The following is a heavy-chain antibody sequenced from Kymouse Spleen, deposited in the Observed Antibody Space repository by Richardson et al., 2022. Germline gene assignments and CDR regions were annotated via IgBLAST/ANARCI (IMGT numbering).Heavy chain of an antibody. CDR3: AKDTDGDYYYYGMDV. D-gene: IGHD4-17*01,IGHD4-23*01. V-gene: IGHV3-9*01. CDR1: GFTFDDYA. Sequence: EVQLVESGGGLVQPGRSLRLSCAASGFTFDDYAMHWVRQAPGKGLEWVSGISWNSGSIGYADSVKGRFTISRDNAKNSLYLQMNSLRAEDTALYYCAKDTDGDYYYYGMDVWGQGTTVTVSS. J-gene: IGHJ6*02. CDR2: ISWNSGSI.